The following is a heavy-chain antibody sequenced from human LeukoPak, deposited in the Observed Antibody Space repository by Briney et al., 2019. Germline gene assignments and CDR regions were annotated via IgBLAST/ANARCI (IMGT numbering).Heavy chain of an antibody. CDR1: GFTFSSYA. V-gene: IGHV3-23*01. J-gene: IGHJ4*02. CDR3: ATLGQRYCSGGSCYTSGSSDY. D-gene: IGHD2-15*01. CDR2: ISGNGGST. Sequence: GGSLRLSCAASGFTFSSYAMSWVRQAPGKGLEWVSAISGNGGSTYYADSVKGRFTISRDNSKNTLYLQMNSLRAEDTAVYYCATLGQRYCSGGSCYTSGSSDYWGQGTLVTVSS.